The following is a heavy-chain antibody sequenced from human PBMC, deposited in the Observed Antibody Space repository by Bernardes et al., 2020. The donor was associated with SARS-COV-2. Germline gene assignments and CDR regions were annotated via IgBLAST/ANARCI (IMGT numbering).Heavy chain of an antibody. V-gene: IGHV1-8*01. J-gene: IGHJ3*02. CDR1: GYTFTSYD. CDR3: ARAPNYYDSSGYYSGSAFDI. D-gene: IGHD3-22*01. Sequence: ASVKVSCKASGYTFTSYDINWVRQATGQGLEWMGWMNPNSGNTGYAQKFQGRVTMTRNTSISTAYMELSSLRSEDTAVYYCARAPNYYDSSGYYSGSAFDIWGQGTMVTVSS. CDR2: MNPNSGNT.